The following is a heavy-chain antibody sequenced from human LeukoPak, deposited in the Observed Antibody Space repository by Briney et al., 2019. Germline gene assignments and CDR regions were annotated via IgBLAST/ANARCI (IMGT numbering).Heavy chain of an antibody. CDR2: INPNSGGT. D-gene: IGHD3-16*02. J-gene: IGHJ4*02. Sequence: ASVKVSCKASGYTFTGYYMHWVRQAPGQGLEWMGWINPNSGGTNYAQKFQGWVTMTRDTSISTAYMELSRLRSDDTAVYYCAREGLGDYVWGSYRSYYFDYWGQGTLVTVSS. CDR3: AREGLGDYVWGSYRSYYFDY. CDR1: GYTFTGYY. V-gene: IGHV1-2*04.